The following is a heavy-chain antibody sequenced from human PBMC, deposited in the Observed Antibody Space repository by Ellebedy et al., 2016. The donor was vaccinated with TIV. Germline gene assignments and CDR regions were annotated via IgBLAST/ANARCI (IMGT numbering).Heavy chain of an antibody. V-gene: IGHV4-59*08. CDR1: GGSISSYY. CDR2: INYSGRT. D-gene: IGHD3-3*01. J-gene: IGHJ6*02. CDR3: ARHVEMEWLLSPVYGLDV. Sequence: MPSEPLSLTCTVAGGSISSYYWSWLRQPPGKGLEWIGCINYSGRTHYNSSLKRRVTISVDTSKNQFSLNLSSVTAADTGVYYCARHVEMEWLLSPVYGLDVWGQGTTVTVSS.